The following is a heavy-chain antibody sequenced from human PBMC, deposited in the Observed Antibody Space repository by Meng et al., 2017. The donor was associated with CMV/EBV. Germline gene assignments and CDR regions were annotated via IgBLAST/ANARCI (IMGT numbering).Heavy chain of an antibody. CDR1: GFTFSSYG. D-gene: IGHD3-10*01. CDR2: IWYDGSNK. CDR3: AKDRVRGYGSGSYVY. V-gene: IGHV3-33*06. Sequence: LSLTCAASGFTFSSYGMHWVRQAPGKGLEWVAVIWYDGSNKYYADSVKGRFTISRDNSKNTLYLQMNSLRAEDTAVYYCAKDRVRGYGSGSYVYWGQGTLVTVSS. J-gene: IGHJ4*02.